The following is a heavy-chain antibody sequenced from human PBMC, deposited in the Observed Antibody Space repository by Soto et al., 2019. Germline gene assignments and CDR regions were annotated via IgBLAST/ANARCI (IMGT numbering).Heavy chain of an antibody. CDR3: ATRLDPIREDALDI. CDR2: IYSRGNT. J-gene: IGHJ3*02. CDR1: GFIVSSNY. D-gene: IGHD1-1*01. Sequence: EVQLVESGGGLIQPGGSLRLSCAASGFIVSSNYMSWVRQAPGKGLEWVSVIYSRGNTYYADSVKGRFIISRDNSKNTLYLQMNSLTAEDTAVYYCATRLDPIREDALDIWGQGTMVTVSS. V-gene: IGHV3-53*01.